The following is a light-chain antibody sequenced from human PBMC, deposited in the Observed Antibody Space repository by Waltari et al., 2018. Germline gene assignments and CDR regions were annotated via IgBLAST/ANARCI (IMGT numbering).Light chain of an antibody. Sequence: EIVLSQSPGTLSLSPGERATLSCRASQSVGRSLAWYQQKPVQAPRLLIYGASSRATGVPDRFSGSGSGTDFSLTISRLEPEDFAVYYCQHYVRLPVTFGQGTKVEIK. CDR1: QSVGRS. V-gene: IGKV3-20*01. CDR3: QHYVRLPVT. CDR2: GAS. J-gene: IGKJ1*01.